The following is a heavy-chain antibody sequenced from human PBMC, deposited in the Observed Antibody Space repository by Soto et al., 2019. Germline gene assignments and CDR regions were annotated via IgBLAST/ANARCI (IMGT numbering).Heavy chain of an antibody. Sequence: QVQLVQSGAEVKKPGASVKVSCKASGYTFTSYAMHWVRQAPGQRLEWMGWINAGNGNTKYSQKFQGRVTITRDTSASRGYMELSSLRSEDTAVYYCAMTRGHGAADGSFAPWGQGTLVTVSS. D-gene: IGHD6-13*01. CDR1: GYTFTSYA. V-gene: IGHV1-3*01. CDR3: AMTRGHGAADGSFAP. CDR2: INAGNGNT. J-gene: IGHJ5*02.